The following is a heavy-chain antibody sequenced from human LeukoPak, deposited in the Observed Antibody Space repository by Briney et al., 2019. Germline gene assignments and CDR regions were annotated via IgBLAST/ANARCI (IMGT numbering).Heavy chain of an antibody. D-gene: IGHD2/OR15-2a*01. V-gene: IGHV3-9*01. CDR1: GFKFDDYA. CDR3: TKAHSAGNWPKFNYFDP. CDR2: ITWNSGRV. J-gene: IGHJ5*02. Sequence: GGSLRLSCEASGFKFDDYAMHWVRQVPGKGLEWVSGITWNSGRVAYADSVQGRFTISRDNAQNSLYLQMNSLRTEDTGFYYCTKAHSAGNWPKFNYFDPRGQGTLV.